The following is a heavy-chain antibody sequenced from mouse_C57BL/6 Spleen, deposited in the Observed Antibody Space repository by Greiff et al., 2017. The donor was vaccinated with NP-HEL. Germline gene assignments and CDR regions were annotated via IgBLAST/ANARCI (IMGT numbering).Heavy chain of an antibody. Sequence: QVQLKQPGAELVRPGTSVTLSCKASGYTFPSYWMHWVKPRPGQGLEWIGVIDPSDSYTNYNQKFKGTVTLTVDTSYSTAYMQLSSLTSEDSAVYYCARERAYYSNYPAGFAYWGQGTLVTVSA. V-gene: IGHV1-59*01. CDR2: IDPSDSYT. J-gene: IGHJ3*01. CDR1: GYTFPSYW. CDR3: ARERAYYSNYPAGFAY. D-gene: IGHD2-5*01.